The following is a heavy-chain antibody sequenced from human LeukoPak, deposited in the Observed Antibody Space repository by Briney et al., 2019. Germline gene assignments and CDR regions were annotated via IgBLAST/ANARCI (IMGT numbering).Heavy chain of an antibody. Sequence: PSETLSLTCTVSGGSITGYYWSWIRQPPGKGLEWVGYIFSSGSTNYNPSLKSRVTISLDTSKSQFSLKLISMTASDTAVYYCARLTKFLTTYYPTPWGQGTLVTVSS. CDR3: ARLTKFLTTYYPTP. CDR1: GGSITGYY. D-gene: IGHD2/OR15-2a*01. V-gene: IGHV4-59*08. J-gene: IGHJ5*02. CDR2: IFSSGST.